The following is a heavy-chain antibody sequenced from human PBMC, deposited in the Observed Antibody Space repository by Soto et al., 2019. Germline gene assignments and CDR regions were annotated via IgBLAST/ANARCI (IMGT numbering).Heavy chain of an antibody. J-gene: IGHJ6*02. D-gene: IGHD1-26*01. V-gene: IGHV4-59*01. CDR3: ARMLIRMGDDYYYYGMDV. CDR2: IYYSGST. Sequence: SETLSLTCTVAGGPISSYYWSWIRQPPGKGLEWIGYIYYSGSTNYNPSLKSRVTISVDTSKNQFSLKLSSVTAADTAVYYCARMLIRMGDDYYYYGMDVWGQGTTVTVSS. CDR1: GGPISSYY.